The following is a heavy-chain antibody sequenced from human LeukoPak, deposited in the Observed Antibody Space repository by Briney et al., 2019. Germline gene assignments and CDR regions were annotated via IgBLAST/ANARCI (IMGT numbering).Heavy chain of an antibody. CDR1: GFTFSNYG. CDR2: ISGSGGST. CDR3: AKDRAVGAARRSFDY. J-gene: IGHJ4*02. Sequence: PGGSLRLSCAASGFTFSNYGMSWVRQAPGKGLEWVSAISGSGGSTYYADSVKGRFTISRDNSKNTLYLQMNSLRAEDTAVYYCAKDRAVGAARRSFDYWGQGTLVTVSS. D-gene: IGHD1-26*01. V-gene: IGHV3-23*01.